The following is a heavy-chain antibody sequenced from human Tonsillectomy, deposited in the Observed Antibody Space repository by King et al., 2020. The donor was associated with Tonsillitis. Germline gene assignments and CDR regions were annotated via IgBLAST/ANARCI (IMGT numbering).Heavy chain of an antibody. CDR2: LWFVGSNK. V-gene: IGHV3-33*01. CDR1: GFTFISFG. CDR3: ARDPGLGYCSSTSCYGLNWFDP. Sequence: QLVQSGGAVVQPGGSLRLPFAASGFTFISFGIHWVRKAPAKGLEWVAVLWFVGSNKYYADSVKARFTISRDNSKTTLYLQMNSRRAEDTAVYYCARDPGLGYCSSTSCYGLNWFDPWGQGTLVTVSS. D-gene: IGHD2-2*01. J-gene: IGHJ5*02.